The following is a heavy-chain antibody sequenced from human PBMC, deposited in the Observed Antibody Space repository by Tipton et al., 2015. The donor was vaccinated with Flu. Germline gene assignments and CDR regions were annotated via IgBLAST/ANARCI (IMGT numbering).Heavy chain of an antibody. CDR1: GFTFSSYW. CDR2: INQDANEI. CDR3: ARAIGAASSH. Sequence: QLVQSGGGLVQPGGSLRLSCAASGFTFSSYWMHWVRQAPGKGLEWVANINQDANEIYYVDSVKGRFTISRDNAKNSLYLQMNGLRAEDTAVYYCARAIGAASSHWGQGTLVTVSS. J-gene: IGHJ4*02. V-gene: IGHV3-7*01. D-gene: IGHD4/OR15-4a*01.